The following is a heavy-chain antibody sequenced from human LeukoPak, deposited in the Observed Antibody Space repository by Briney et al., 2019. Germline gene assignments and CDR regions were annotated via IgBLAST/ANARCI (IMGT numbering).Heavy chain of an antibody. CDR2: IYYSGST. J-gene: IGHJ4*02. Sequence: SETLSLTCTVSGGSISSYYWSWIRQPPGKGLEWIGYIYYSGSTNYNPPLKSRVTISVDTSKNQFPLKLSSVTAADTAVYYCAAVDTAMAFDYWGQGTLVTVSS. D-gene: IGHD5-18*01. V-gene: IGHV4-59*01. CDR3: AAVDTAMAFDY. CDR1: GGSISSYY.